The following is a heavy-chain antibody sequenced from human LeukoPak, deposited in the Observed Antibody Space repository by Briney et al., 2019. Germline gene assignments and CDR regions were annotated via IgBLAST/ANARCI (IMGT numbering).Heavy chain of an antibody. CDR2: INSDGSEG. CDR3: ARSSYSSSSSV. CDR1: GFTFSGFW. V-gene: IGHV3-7*03. Sequence: GGSLRLSCAVSGFTFSGFWMSWSRQAPGTGVGGVASINSDGSEGYYADLVKGRFTISRDNAKNSLYLQINSLRAEDTAVYYCARSSYSSSSSVWGQGTMVTVSS. J-gene: IGHJ3*01. D-gene: IGHD6-6*01.